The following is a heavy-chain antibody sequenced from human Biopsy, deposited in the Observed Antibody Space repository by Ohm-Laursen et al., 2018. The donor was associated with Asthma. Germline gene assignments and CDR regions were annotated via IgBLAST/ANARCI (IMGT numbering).Heavy chain of an antibody. J-gene: IGHJ5*02. CDR3: ARFTASITIFGVVNNWFDP. CDR2: ISHAGKL. CDR1: GGSIRTTNQY. Sequence: SETLSLTCTVSGGSIRTTNQYWGWIRQPPGKGLEWIGDISHAGKLTYNPSLTSRVTMSLDTSKNQFSLKLSSVTAADTAVYYCARFTASITIFGVVNNWFDPWGQGTLVTVSS. V-gene: IGHV4-39*01. D-gene: IGHD3-3*01.